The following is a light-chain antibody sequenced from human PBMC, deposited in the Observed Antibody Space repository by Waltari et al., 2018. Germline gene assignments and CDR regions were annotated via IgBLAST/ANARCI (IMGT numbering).Light chain of an antibody. CDR3: QLFANSPPLT. J-gene: IGKJ4*01. Sequence: ETVLTQSPGTLSLSPGERATLSCRASQIVSSSYLAWYQQKPGQAPRLLIYGASSRATGIPDRFSGSGSGTDFTLTISRLEPEDFAVYYCQLFANSPPLTFGGGTKVEIK. V-gene: IGKV3-20*01. CDR2: GAS. CDR1: QIVSSSY.